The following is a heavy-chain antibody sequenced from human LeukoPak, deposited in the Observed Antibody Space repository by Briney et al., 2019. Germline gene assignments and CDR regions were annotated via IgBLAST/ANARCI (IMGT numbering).Heavy chain of an antibody. CDR2: INHSGST. CDR1: GGSFSSYY. Sequence: SETLSLTCADYGGSFSSYYWSWIRQPPGKGLEWIGEINHSGSTNYNQSLKSRVTISVDTSKNQFSLKLSSVTAADTAVYYCAGDTITMVRGVIDYWGQGTLVTVSS. CDR3: AGDTITMVRGVIDY. V-gene: IGHV4-34*01. J-gene: IGHJ4*02. D-gene: IGHD3-10*01.